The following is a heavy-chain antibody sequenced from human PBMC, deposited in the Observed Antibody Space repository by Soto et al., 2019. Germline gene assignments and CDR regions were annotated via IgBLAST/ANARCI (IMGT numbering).Heavy chain of an antibody. D-gene: IGHD3-10*01. CDR1: GGSISDYY. V-gene: IGHV4-4*07. J-gene: IGHJ5*02. Sequence: SETLSLTCTVSGGSISDYYWSWIRQPAGRELEWLGRIHNSGSSAYNPSLKSRLTMSTDTSKNQFSLNLSSVTAADTAVYYCAKGGARSKWMDPWGQGILVT. CDR3: AKGGARSKWMDP. CDR2: IHNSGSS.